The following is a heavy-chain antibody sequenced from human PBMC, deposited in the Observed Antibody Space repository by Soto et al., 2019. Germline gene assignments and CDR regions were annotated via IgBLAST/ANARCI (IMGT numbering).Heavy chain of an antibody. Sequence: QVQLQESGPGLVQPSETLSLTCTVSGGSISSYYWSWIRQPPGKGLEWIGYIYYSGSTNYNPSLKSRVTISIDTSKNQFSLKLSSVTAADTAVYYCARMTFDDYFDYWGQGTLVTVSS. D-gene: IGHD2-21*02. J-gene: IGHJ4*02. V-gene: IGHV4-59*01. CDR2: IYYSGST. CDR1: GGSISSYY. CDR3: ARMTFDDYFDY.